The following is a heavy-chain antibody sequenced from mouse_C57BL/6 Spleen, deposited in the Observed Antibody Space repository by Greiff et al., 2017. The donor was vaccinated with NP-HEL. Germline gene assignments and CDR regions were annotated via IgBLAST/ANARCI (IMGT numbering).Heavy chain of an antibody. V-gene: IGHV5-4*01. CDR2: ISDGGSYT. J-gene: IGHJ3*01. D-gene: IGHD2-3*01. CDR1: GFTFSSYA. Sequence: EVKLMESGGGLVKPGGSLKLSCAASGFTFSSYAMSWVRQTPEKRLEWVATISDGGSYTYYPDNVKGRFTISRDNAKNNLYLQMSHLKSEDTAMYYCAREGDGYPAYWGQGTLVTVSA. CDR3: AREGDGYPAY.